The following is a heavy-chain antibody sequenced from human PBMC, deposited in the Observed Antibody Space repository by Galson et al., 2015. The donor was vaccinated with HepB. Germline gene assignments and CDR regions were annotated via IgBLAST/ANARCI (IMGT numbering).Heavy chain of an antibody. J-gene: IGHJ4*02. CDR2: IWYDGSNK. Sequence: SLRLSCAASGFTFSSYGMHWVRQAPGKGLEWVAVIWYDGSNKYYADSVKGRFTISRDNSKNTLYLQMNSLRAEDTAVYYCARDRPQLFFDYWGQGTLVTVSS. CDR1: GFTFSSYG. V-gene: IGHV3-33*01. D-gene: IGHD5-18*01. CDR3: ARDRPQLFFDY.